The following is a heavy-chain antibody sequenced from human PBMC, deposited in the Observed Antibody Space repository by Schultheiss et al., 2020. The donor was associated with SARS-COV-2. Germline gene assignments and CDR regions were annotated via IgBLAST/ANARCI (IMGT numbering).Heavy chain of an antibody. CDR2: INHSGST. J-gene: IGHJ6*02. CDR1: GGSFSDYY. Sequence: SETLSLTCAVSGGSFSDYYWSCIRQPPGKGLEWIGEINHSGSTNYNPSLKSRVTISVDTSKNQFSLKLSSVTAADTAVYYCAREREVVVVAAIRYYYYGMDVWGQGTTVTVSS. V-gene: IGHV4-34*01. CDR3: AREREVVVVAAIRYYYYGMDV. D-gene: IGHD2-15*01.